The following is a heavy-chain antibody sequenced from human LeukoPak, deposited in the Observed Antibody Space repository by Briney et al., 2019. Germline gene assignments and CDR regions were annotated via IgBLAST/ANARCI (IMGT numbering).Heavy chain of an antibody. Sequence: PSETLSLTCTVSGGSISSYYWSWIRQPPGKGLEWIGEINHSGSTNYNPSLKSRVTISVDTSKNQFSLKLSSVTAADTAVYYCARGNGRVGARRPNWFDPWGQGTLVTVSS. V-gene: IGHV4-34*01. J-gene: IGHJ5*02. CDR2: INHSGST. CDR1: GGSISSYY. D-gene: IGHD1-26*01. CDR3: ARGNGRVGARRPNWFDP.